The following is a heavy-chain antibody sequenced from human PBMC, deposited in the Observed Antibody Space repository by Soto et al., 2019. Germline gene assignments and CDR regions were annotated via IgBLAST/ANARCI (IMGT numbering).Heavy chain of an antibody. CDR1: GFTFSSYA. J-gene: IGHJ4*02. D-gene: IGHD3-10*01. CDR3: AKDRQFRSYYESAGHYNN. Sequence: PGGSLRLSCAASGFTFSSYAMSWVRQAPGKGLEWVSAISGSGAITYYADSVRGRFTISRDNSKNTLYLQLNSLRAEDTAIYYCAKDRQFRSYYESAGHYNNWGQGTLVTVSS. V-gene: IGHV3-23*01. CDR2: ISGSGAIT.